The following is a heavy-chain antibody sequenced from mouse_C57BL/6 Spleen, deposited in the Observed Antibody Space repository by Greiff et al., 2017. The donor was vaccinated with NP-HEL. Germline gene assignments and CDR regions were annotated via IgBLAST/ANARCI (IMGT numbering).Heavy chain of an antibody. CDR3: ARDGTGGYFDV. CDR2: IDPSDSYT. CDR1: GYTFTSYW. Sequence: VQLQQPGAELVMPGASVKLSCKASGYTFTSYWMHWVKQRPGQGLEWIGEIDPSDSYTNYNQKFKGKSTLTVDKSSSTAYMQLSSLTSEDSAVYYCARDGTGGYFDVWGTGTTVTVSS. J-gene: IGHJ1*03. V-gene: IGHV1-69*01.